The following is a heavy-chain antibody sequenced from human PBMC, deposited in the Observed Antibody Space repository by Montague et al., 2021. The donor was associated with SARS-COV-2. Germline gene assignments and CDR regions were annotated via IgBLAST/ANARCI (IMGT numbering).Heavy chain of an antibody. J-gene: IGHJ5*02. CDR1: GGSISSDY. CDR3: AREDRWNWFDP. V-gene: IGHV4-59*01. Sequence: SETLSLTCSVSGGSISSDYWSWIRQSPWKGLEWIGYIYYRGATNYNPSLKSRVTFSIDTSKNQFSLKLISVTAADTAVYFCAREDRWNWFDPWGQGVLVTVSS. CDR2: IYYRGAT. D-gene: IGHD5-24*01.